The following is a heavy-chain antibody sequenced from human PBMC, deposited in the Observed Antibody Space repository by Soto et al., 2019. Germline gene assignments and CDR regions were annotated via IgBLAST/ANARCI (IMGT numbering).Heavy chain of an antibody. V-gene: IGHV4-59*01. J-gene: IGHJ4*02. Sequence: SETLSLTCTVSGGSISSYYWSLIRQPPGKGLEWIGYIYYSGSTSYNPSLKSRVTISVDTSKNQFSLKLSSVTAADTAVYYCARRYGGNFDYWGQGTLVTVS. D-gene: IGHD1-26*01. CDR1: GGSISSYY. CDR2: IYYSGST. CDR3: ARRYGGNFDY.